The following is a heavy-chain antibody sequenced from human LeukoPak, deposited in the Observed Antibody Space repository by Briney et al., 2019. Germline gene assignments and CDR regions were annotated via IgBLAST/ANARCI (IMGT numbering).Heavy chain of an antibody. CDR1: GFTLSSYG. CDR2: IWHDGKKK. V-gene: IGHV3-33*01. D-gene: IGHD2-15*01. CDR3: ARDRGSNDLIDH. Sequence: PGGSLRLSCAASGFTLSSYGMHWVRQAPGKGLEWVAVIWHDGKKKYYADSVKGRFTVSRDNSKNTLYLQMDSLRVEDTAVYYCARDRGSNDLIDHWGQGTLVTVSS. J-gene: IGHJ4*02.